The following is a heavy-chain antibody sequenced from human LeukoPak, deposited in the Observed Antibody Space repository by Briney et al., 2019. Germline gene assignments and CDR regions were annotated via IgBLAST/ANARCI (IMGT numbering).Heavy chain of an antibody. CDR3: ARSTVVPRADFDV. CDR2: ISSVGTTI. CDR1: GFTFSKAW. D-gene: IGHD4-23*01. Sequence: GSLRLSCAASGFTFSKAWMNWVRQAPGKGLEWVSYISSVGTTIYYADSVKGRFTISRDNAKNSLYLQMNSLRAVDTAIYYCARSTVVPRADFDVWGQGTMVTVSS. J-gene: IGHJ3*01. V-gene: IGHV3-48*04.